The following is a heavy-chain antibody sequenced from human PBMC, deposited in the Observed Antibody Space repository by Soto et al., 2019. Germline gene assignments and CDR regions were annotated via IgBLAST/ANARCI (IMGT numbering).Heavy chain of an antibody. V-gene: IGHV3-74*03. CDR3: ARELPTAIRGGYYYSYGMDV. CDR2: LHSDGSTT. Sequence: EEQLVESGGGLVQPGGSLRLSCAASGFIFSSYWMHWVRQAPGKGLVWVSRLHSDGSTTTYADSVKGRFTISRDNAKNTLYLQMNSLRAEDTAVYYCARELPTAIRGGYYYSYGMDVWGQGTTVTVSS. J-gene: IGHJ6*02. CDR1: GFIFSSYW. D-gene: IGHD2-2*02.